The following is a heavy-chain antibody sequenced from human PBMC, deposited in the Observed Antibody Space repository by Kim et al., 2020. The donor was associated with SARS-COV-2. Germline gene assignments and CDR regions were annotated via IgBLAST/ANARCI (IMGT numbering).Heavy chain of an antibody. CDR3: ASAAIAAAGTRLWFDP. CDR2: IYYSGST. CDR1: GGSISSYY. V-gene: IGHV4-59*01. J-gene: IGHJ5*02. D-gene: IGHD6-13*01. Sequence: SETLSLTCTVSGGSISSYYWSWIRQPPGKGLEWIGYIYYSGSTNYNPSLKSRVTISVDTSKNQFSLKLSSVTAADTAVYYCASAAIAAAGTRLWFDPWGQGTLVTVSS.